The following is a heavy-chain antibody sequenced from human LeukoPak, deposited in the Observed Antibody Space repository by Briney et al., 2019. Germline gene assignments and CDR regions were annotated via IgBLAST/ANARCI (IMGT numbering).Heavy chain of an antibody. CDR1: DVSISDYY. Sequence: SETLSLTCAVSDVSISDYYWSWIRPPAGKGLEWIGRIYTSGSTNYNPSLKSRVTISVDTSKNQFSLKLSSVTAADTAVYYCARHEWDSSGWTPFDYWGQGTLVTVSS. J-gene: IGHJ4*02. D-gene: IGHD6-19*01. CDR2: IYTSGST. CDR3: ARHEWDSSGWTPFDY. V-gene: IGHV4-4*07.